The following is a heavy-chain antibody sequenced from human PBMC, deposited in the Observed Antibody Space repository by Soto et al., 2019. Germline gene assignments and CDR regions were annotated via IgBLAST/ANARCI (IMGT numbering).Heavy chain of an antibody. CDR1: FCSISVGVYY. Sequence: XLTFPVPFCSISVGVYYWSWIRQHPGKGLEWIGYIDYSGSTYYNPCLKSRVTISVDTSKNQFSLKLSSVTAADTAVYYCARDRRYYDSSGYSSFDYWGQGTLVTVSS. V-gene: IGHV4-31*03. J-gene: IGHJ4*02. CDR3: ARDRRYYDSSGYSSFDY. D-gene: IGHD3-22*01. CDR2: IDYSGST.